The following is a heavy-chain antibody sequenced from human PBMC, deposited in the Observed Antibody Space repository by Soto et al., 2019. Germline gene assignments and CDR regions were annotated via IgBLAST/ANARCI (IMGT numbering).Heavy chain of an antibody. CDR3: ARGRGYSYGPYYFDY. V-gene: IGHV4-31*03. D-gene: IGHD5-18*01. Sequence: QVPLQESGPGLVKPSQTLSLTCTVSGGSISSEGYYWSWFRQLPGKGLEWIGDMYYSGTTYHNPSIRSRLTISGDESKNQFSLKLSSVTAADTALYYCARGRGYSYGPYYFDYWGQGTLVTVSS. J-gene: IGHJ4*02. CDR1: GGSISSEGYY. CDR2: MYYSGTT.